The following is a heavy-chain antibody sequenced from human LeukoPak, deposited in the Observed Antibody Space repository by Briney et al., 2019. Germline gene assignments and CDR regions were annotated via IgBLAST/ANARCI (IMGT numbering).Heavy chain of an antibody. V-gene: IGHV4-34*01. CDR3: ARVTIFGVVIIRDYYYGMDV. CDR1: GGSFSGYY. CDR2: INHSGST. D-gene: IGHD3-3*01. J-gene: IGHJ6*02. Sequence: PSETLSLTCAVYGGSFSGYYWSWIRQPPGKGPEWIGEINHSGSTNYNPSLKSRVTISVDTSKNQFSLKLSSVTAADTAVYYCARVTIFGVVIIRDYYYGMDVWGQGTTVTVSS.